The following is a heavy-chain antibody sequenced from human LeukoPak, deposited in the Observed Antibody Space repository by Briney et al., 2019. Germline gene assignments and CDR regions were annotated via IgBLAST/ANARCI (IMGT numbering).Heavy chain of an antibody. CDR1: GGTFSSYA. J-gene: IGHJ5*02. V-gene: IGHV1-69*13. CDR2: IIPIFGTA. Sequence: SVKVSCKASGGTFSSYAISWVRQAPGQGLEWMGGIIPIFGTANYAQKFQGRVTITADESTSTAYMELRSLRSDDTAVYYCASDYYDTPFDPWGQGTLVTVSS. CDR3: ASDYYDTPFDP. D-gene: IGHD3-22*01.